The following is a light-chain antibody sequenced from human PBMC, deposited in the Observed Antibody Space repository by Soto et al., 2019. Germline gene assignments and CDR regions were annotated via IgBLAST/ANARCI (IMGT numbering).Light chain of an antibody. CDR3: QQRSDWPPIT. CDR2: DAS. CDR1: QSISSY. V-gene: IGKV3-11*01. Sequence: EIVLTQAPGTLSLSPGDGATVSCRASQSISSYLAWYQQKTGQSPRLLIYDASNRATGIPARFSGSGSGTDFTLTISSLEPEDFAVYYCQQRSDWPPITFGQGTRLEIK. J-gene: IGKJ5*01.